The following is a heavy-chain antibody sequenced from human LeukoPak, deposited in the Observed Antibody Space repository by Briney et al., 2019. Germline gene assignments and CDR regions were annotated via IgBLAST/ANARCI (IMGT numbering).Heavy chain of an antibody. CDR2: INQDGSGK. CDR3: ARGGHRQKEF. Sequence: GGSLRLSRAASGFTFSNYWMTWVRQSPGKGLEWVAIINQDGSGKYYVDSVKGRFTISRDNAKNSLYLQMSSLRAEDAAVYYCARGGHRQKEFWGQGTLVTVSS. V-gene: IGHV3-7*01. J-gene: IGHJ4*02. D-gene: IGHD3-10*01. CDR1: GFTFSNYW.